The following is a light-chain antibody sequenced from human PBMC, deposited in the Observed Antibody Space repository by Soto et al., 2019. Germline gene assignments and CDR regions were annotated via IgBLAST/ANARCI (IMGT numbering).Light chain of an antibody. Sequence: EIVLTQSPGTLSLSPGERATLSCRASQSVSSNYLAWYQHKPGQAPRLLVYGASNRATGIPDRFSGSGSGTDFTLTISRLEPDEFALYYCQRYGSSFTFGPGTKVDIK. CDR3: QRYGSSFT. J-gene: IGKJ3*01. CDR1: QSVSSNY. CDR2: GAS. V-gene: IGKV3-20*01.